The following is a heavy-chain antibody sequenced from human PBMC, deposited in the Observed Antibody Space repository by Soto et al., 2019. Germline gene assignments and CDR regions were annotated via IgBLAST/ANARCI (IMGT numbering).Heavy chain of an antibody. CDR1: GYTFTSYG. D-gene: IGHD3-10*01. Sequence: QVPLVQSGAEVKKPGASVKVSCKASGYTFTSYGISWVRQAPGQGLEWMGWISAYNGNTNYAQKLQGRVTMTTDTSTSTAYMELRSLRSDDTAVYYCARVLDYYGSGSHPDYWGQGTLVTVSS. CDR2: ISAYNGNT. J-gene: IGHJ4*02. V-gene: IGHV1-18*01. CDR3: ARVLDYYGSGSHPDY.